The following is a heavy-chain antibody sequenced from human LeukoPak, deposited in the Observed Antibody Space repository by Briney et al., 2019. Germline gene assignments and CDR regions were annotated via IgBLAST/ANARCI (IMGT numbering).Heavy chain of an antibody. J-gene: IGHJ6*03. V-gene: IGHV1-2*06. CDR1: GYTFTGYY. Sequence: GASVKVSCKASGYTFTGYYMHWVRQAPGQGREWMGRINPNSGGTNYAQKLQGRVTMTTETSTSTAYMELRSLRSDDTAVYYCARRLHYYYMDVWGKGTTVTVSS. CDR2: INPNSGGT. CDR3: ARRLHYYYMDV.